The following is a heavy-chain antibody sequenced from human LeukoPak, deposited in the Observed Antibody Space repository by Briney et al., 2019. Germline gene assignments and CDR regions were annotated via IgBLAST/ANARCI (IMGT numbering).Heavy chain of an antibody. D-gene: IGHD1-26*01. CDR2: INTDGTFI. Sequence: GGSLRLSCAASGFTFSDYWMHWVRPAPGKGLEWVSRINTDGTFIRHADSVQGRFTISRDAAKNTLFLQMNSLRAEDTAVYYCAREARVGGALQYWGQGVLVTVSA. J-gene: IGHJ4*02. CDR1: GFTFSDYW. CDR3: AREARVGGALQY. V-gene: IGHV3-74*01.